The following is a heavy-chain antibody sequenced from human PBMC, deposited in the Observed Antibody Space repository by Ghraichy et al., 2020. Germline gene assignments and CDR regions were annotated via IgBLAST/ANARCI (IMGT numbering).Heavy chain of an antibody. CDR2: IGGSGGGT. CDR3: AREGKNFDC. J-gene: IGHJ4*02. CDR1: GFTFGFTFSNSA. D-gene: IGHD2/OR15-2a*01. Sequence: GGSLRLSCAASGFTFGFTFSNSAIIWARQAPGKGLQLVSGIGGSGGGTYYADSVTGRFTISRDNSKNTVYLQMNSLRDEDTAIYYCAREGKNFDCGGQGTLVTVAS. V-gene: IGHV3-23*01.